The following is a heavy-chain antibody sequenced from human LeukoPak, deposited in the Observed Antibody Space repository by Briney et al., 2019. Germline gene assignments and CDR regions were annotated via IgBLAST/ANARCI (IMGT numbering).Heavy chain of an antibody. D-gene: IGHD1-1*01. V-gene: IGHV3-48*01. CDR2: ISSSSSTI. J-gene: IGHJ4*02. CDR3: ARDYTLDPYYFDY. CDR1: GFTFSSYS. Sequence: PGGSLRLSCAASGFTFSSYSMNWVRQAPGKGLEWVSYISSSSSTIYYADSVKGRFAISRDNAKNSLYLQMNSLRAEDTAVYYCARDYTLDPYYFDYWGQGTLVTASS.